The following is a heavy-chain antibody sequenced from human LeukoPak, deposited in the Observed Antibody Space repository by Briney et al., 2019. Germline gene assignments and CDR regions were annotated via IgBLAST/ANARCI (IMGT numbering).Heavy chain of an antibody. Sequence: GGSLRLSCAGNGITVSGNYMSWVRQAPGKGLEWVAVIYSGGSTYYADSVKGRFTIARDNSKNTLYLEMNSRRAEDTAVYYCARELTLHAFDIWGQGTMVTVSS. CDR1: GITVSGNY. J-gene: IGHJ3*02. CDR2: IYSGGST. V-gene: IGHV3-66*01. CDR3: ARELTLHAFDI.